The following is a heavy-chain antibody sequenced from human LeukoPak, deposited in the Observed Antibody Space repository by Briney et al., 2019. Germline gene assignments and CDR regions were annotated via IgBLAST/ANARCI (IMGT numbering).Heavy chain of an antibody. Sequence: ASVKVSCKASGYTFTSYYMHWVRQAPGQGLEWMGIINPSGGSTSYAQKFQGRVTMTRDMSTSTVYMELSRLRSDDTAVYYCARVRESGSSWYNWFDPWGQGTLVTVSS. CDR3: ARVRESGSSWYNWFDP. CDR1: GYTFTSYY. V-gene: IGHV1-46*01. CDR2: INPSGGST. J-gene: IGHJ5*02. D-gene: IGHD6-13*01.